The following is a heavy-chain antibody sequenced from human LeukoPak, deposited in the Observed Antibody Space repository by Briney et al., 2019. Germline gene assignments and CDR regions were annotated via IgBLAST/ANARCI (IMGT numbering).Heavy chain of an antibody. CDR2: ISGGAIST. V-gene: IGHV3-23*01. J-gene: IGHJ3*02. CDR3: ARTTVSAFDI. D-gene: IGHD4-11*01. CDR1: GFAFSSYG. Sequence: PGGSLRLSCAASGFAFSSYGMSWVRQAPGKGLEWVSAISGGAISTYYADSVKGRFTISRDNAKNTLYLQMNSLRAEDTAVYYCARTTVSAFDIWGQGTMVTVSS.